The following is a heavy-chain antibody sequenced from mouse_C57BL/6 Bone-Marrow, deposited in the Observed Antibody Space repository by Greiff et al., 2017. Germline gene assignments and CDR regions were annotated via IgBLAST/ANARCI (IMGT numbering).Heavy chain of an antibody. V-gene: IGHV14-4*01. CDR3: TTPSTVVATLED. CDR1: GFNIKDDY. CDR2: SDPENGDA. Sequence: VQLPQSGAELVRPGASVKLSCTASGFNIKDDYMHWVKQRPEQGLEWIGWSDPENGDAEYASKFQGKATITADTSSNTAYLHLSSLTSEDTAVYYCTTPSTVVATLEDWGQGTTLTVSS. D-gene: IGHD1-1*01. J-gene: IGHJ2*01.